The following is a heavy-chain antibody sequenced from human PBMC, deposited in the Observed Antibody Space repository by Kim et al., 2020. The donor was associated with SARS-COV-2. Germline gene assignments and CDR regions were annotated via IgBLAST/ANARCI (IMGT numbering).Heavy chain of an antibody. Sequence: GGSLRLSCAASGFTFSSYGMHWVRQAPGKGLEWVAVISYDGSNKYYADSVKGRFTISRDNSKNTLYLQMNSLRAEDTAVYYCAKESAAPFDYWGQGTLVTVSS. D-gene: IGHD6-13*01. CDR2: ISYDGSNK. CDR3: AKESAAPFDY. CDR1: GFTFSSYG. J-gene: IGHJ4*02. V-gene: IGHV3-30*18.